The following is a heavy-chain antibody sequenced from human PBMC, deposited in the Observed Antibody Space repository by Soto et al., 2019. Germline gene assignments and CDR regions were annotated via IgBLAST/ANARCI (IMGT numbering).Heavy chain of an antibody. V-gene: IGHV1-18*01. Sequence: QVHLVQSGAEVKKPGASVKVSCKASGYTFTSYGITWVRQAPGQGLEWMGWNSAHNGNTDYVQKLQGRVIVTRDTSTSTAYMELRSLRSDDTAVYYCARGRYGDYWGQGALVTVSS. CDR3: ARGRYGDY. CDR1: GYTFTSYG. CDR2: NSAHNGNT. D-gene: IGHD1-1*01. J-gene: IGHJ4*02.